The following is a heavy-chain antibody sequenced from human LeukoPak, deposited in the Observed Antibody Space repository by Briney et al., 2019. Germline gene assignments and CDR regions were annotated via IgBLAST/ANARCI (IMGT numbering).Heavy chain of an antibody. CDR1: GFSVGSYY. J-gene: IGHJ6*03. V-gene: IGHV4-38-2*02. CDR2: IHHTGST. Sequence: SGGSLRLSCAASGFSVGSYYMSWVRQAPGKGLEWIGSIHHTGSTYYNPALTSRITISVDTSKHQYSLKLGSVTAADTAVYFCTRDPGYARYMDVWGKGTTVTVSS. D-gene: IGHD1-1*01. CDR3: TRDPGYARYMDV.